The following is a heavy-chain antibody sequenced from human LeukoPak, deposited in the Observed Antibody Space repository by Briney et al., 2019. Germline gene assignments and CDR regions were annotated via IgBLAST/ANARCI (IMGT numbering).Heavy chain of an antibody. CDR3: AKNLPKGYCSSTSCCRWFDP. J-gene: IGHJ5*02. CDR2: ISGSGGST. CDR1: GFTFSSYA. Sequence: GGSLRLSCAASGFTFSSYAMSWVRQAPGKGLEWVSAISGSGGSTYYADSVKGRFTISRDNSKNTLYLQMNSLRAEDTAVYYCAKNLPKGYCSSTSCCRWFDPWGQGTLVTVSS. V-gene: IGHV3-23*01. D-gene: IGHD2-2*01.